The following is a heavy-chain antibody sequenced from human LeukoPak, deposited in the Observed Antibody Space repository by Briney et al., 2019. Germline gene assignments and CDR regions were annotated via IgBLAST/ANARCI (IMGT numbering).Heavy chain of an antibody. CDR2: IYHGGST. J-gene: IGHJ4*02. CDR3: ARDRELGY. V-gene: IGHV4-4*02. CDR1: GGSISSSNW. D-gene: IGHD3-10*01. Sequence: SETLSLTCAVSGGSISSSNWWSWVRQPPGKGLERIGEIYHGGSTNYNPSLESRVTISVDKSKNQFSLKLSSVTAADTAVYYCARDRELGYWGQGTLVTVSS.